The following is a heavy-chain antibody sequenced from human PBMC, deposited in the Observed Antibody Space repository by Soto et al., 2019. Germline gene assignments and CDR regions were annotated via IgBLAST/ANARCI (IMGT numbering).Heavy chain of an antibody. CDR1: GGSISSYY. D-gene: IGHD6-19*01. J-gene: IGHJ1*01. CDR2: IYYSGST. Sequence: PSETLSLTCTVSGGSISSYYWSWIRQPPGKGLERIGYIYYSGSTNYNPSLKSRVTISVDTFKNQFSLKLSSVTAADTAVYYCARDGYSSGWYNFQHWGQGTLVTVSS. V-gene: IGHV4-59*01. CDR3: ARDGYSSGWYNFQH.